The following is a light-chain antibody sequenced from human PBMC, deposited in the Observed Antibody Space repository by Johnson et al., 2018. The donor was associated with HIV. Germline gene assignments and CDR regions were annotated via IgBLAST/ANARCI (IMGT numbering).Light chain of an antibody. CDR1: SSNIGNNY. Sequence: SVLTQPPSVSAAPGQKVTISCSGSSSNIGNNYVSWYQQLPGTAPKLLIYENNKRPSGIPDRFSGYKSGTSATLGITVLQTGDEADYYCGTWDSSLSAYVFGTVTKVTVL. V-gene: IGLV1-51*02. J-gene: IGLJ1*01. CDR3: GTWDSSLSAYV. CDR2: ENN.